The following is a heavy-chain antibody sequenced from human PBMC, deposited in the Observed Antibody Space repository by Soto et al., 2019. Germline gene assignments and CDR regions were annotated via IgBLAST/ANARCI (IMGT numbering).Heavy chain of an antibody. Sequence: ASVKVSCKASGYTFTSYAISWVRQAPGQGLEWMGWISAYNGNTDYAQTLQGRVTMTTDTSTSTAYMELRSLRSDDTAVYYCARVFGSSGYYRGVNYWGQGTLVTSPQ. CDR1: GYTFTSYA. J-gene: IGHJ4*02. V-gene: IGHV1-18*01. CDR2: ISAYNGNT. CDR3: ARVFGSSGYYRGVNY. D-gene: IGHD3-22*01.